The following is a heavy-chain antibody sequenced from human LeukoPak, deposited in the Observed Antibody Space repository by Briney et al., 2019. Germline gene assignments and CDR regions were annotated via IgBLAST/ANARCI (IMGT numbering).Heavy chain of an antibody. V-gene: IGHV1-2*02. CDR1: GYTFTGYY. J-gene: IGHJ1*01. CDR2: INPNSGGT. Sequence: ASVKVSCKASGYTFTGYYMHWVRQAPGQGLEWMGWINPNSGGTNYAQKFQGRVTMTRDTSTSTVYMELSSLRSEDAAVYYCARDGGVYGDYGAEYFQHWGQGTWSPSPQ. D-gene: IGHD4-17*01. CDR3: ARDGGVYGDYGAEYFQH.